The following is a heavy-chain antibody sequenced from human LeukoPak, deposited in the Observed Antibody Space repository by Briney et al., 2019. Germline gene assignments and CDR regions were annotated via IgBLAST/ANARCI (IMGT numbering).Heavy chain of an antibody. Sequence: QPGGSLILSCAASGFTFSRYWMNWVRQAPGKGLEWVANIKRDGNEKNYVDSVKGRFSISRDNAKNSLYLQMDSLRAEDTAVYYCAKEGAYPIITYDSWGQGALVTVSS. J-gene: IGHJ5*01. CDR3: AKEGAYPIITYDS. CDR2: IKRDGNEK. CDR1: GFTFSRYW. D-gene: IGHD3-10*01. V-gene: IGHV3-7*01.